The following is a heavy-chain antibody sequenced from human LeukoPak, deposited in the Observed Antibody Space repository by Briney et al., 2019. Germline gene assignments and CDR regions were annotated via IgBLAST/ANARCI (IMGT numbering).Heavy chain of an antibody. CDR2: ISWNSGSI. Sequence: QPGRSLRLSCAASGFTFDDYAMHWVRQAPGKGLEWVSGISWNSGSIGYADSVKGRFTISRDNAKNSLYLQMNSLRAEDTALYYCARRGRKFDYWGQGTLVTVSS. D-gene: IGHD1-14*01. J-gene: IGHJ4*02. V-gene: IGHV3-9*01. CDR1: GFTFDDYA. CDR3: ARRGRKFDY.